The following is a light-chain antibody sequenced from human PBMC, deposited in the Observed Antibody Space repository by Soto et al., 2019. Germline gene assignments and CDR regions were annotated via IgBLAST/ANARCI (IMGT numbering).Light chain of an antibody. V-gene: IGLV2-11*01. J-gene: IGLJ1*01. CDR2: DVT. Sequence: QSALTQPRSVSGSPGQSVTISCTGTSSDVGSYDFVSWYQQHPGKAPKLMIYDVTKRPSGVPDRFSGSKSGNTASLTISGLQAGDEADYYCCSYAGSYNYVFASGTKVTVL. CDR1: SSDVGSYDF. CDR3: CSYAGSYNYV.